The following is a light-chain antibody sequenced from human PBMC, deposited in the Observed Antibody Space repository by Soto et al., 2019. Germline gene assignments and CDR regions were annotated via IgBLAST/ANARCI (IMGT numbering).Light chain of an antibody. J-gene: IGLJ2*01. Sequence: QSVLTQPPSVSAAPEQRVTISFAGSSSNIGSNYVSWYQQRQGTATKLLIYDNNERPSGIPDRFSGSKSDTSASLDITGLQTGDEDDYYCGTWDRSLRAGGFGGWTKRTV. CDR2: DNN. V-gene: IGLV1-51*01. CDR3: GTWDRSLRAGG. CDR1: SSNIGSNY.